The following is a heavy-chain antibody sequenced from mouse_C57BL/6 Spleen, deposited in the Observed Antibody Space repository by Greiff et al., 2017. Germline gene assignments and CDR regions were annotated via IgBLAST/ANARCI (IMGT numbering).Heavy chain of an antibody. V-gene: IGHV5-6*02. CDR1: GFTFSSYG. CDR3: ARHRSDDDEDAMDY. D-gene: IGHD2-4*01. Sequence: EVKVEESGGDLVKPGGSLKLSCAASGFTFSSYGMSWVRQTPDKRLEWVATISCGGSYTYYPDSVKGRFTSSRDNAKNTLYLQMSSLTSEDTAMYYCARHRSDDDEDAMDYWGQGTSVTVSS. J-gene: IGHJ4*01. CDR2: ISCGGSYT.